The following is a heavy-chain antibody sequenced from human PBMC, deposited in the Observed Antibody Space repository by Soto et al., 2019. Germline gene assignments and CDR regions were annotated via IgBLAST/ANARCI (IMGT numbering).Heavy chain of an antibody. V-gene: IGHV3-48*03. J-gene: IGHJ6*02. D-gene: IGHD3-9*01. CDR1: GFSISNHE. CDR2: SDRTGRAI. CDR3: ARDLTGYAMDV. Sequence: EVKLVESGGDLVQPRGSLRLSCVPSGFSISNHEMDWVRQAPGKGLEWISYSDRTGRAIYYADSVKDRFIISRDNAKNSLYLQMNGLRAEDTAIYYCARDLTGYAMDVWGQGTTVTVSS.